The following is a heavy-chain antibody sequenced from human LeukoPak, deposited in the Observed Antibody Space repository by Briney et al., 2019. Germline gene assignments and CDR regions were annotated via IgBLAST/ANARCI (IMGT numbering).Heavy chain of an antibody. CDR2: IYYSGST. J-gene: IGHJ3*02. CDR1: GGSISSYY. Sequence: PSETLSPTCTVSGGSISSYYWSWIRQPPGKGLEWIGYIYYSGSTNYNPSLKSRVTISVDTSKNQFSLKLSSVTAADTAVYYCARGGSYYYDSSGYTAFDIWGQGTMVTVSS. CDR3: ARGGSYYYDSSGYTAFDI. D-gene: IGHD3-22*01. V-gene: IGHV4-59*01.